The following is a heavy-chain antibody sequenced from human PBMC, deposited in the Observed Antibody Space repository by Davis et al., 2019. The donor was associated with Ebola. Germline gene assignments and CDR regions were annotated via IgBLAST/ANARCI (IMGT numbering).Heavy chain of an antibody. CDR1: GYTFTGYY. CDR2: INPNSGGT. CDR3: ARESRTDYYYYGMDV. V-gene: IGHV1-2*02. Sequence: ASVKVSCKASGYTFTGYYMHWVRQAPGQGLEWMGWINPNSGGTNYAQKFQGRVTMTRDTSISTAYMELSRLRSDDTAVYYCARESRTDYYYYGMDVWGQGTTVTVSS. D-gene: IGHD1-1*01. J-gene: IGHJ6*02.